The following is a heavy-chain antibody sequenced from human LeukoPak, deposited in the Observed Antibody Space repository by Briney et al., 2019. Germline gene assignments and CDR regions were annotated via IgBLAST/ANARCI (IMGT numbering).Heavy chain of an antibody. V-gene: IGHV3-48*03. CDR2: ISSSGSTI. CDR3: ARLDYYGSGSYFDY. D-gene: IGHD3-10*01. CDR1: GFTFSSYE. Sequence: GGSLRLSCAASGFTFSSYEMNWVRQAPGKGLEWVSYISSSGSTIYYADSVKGRFTVSRDNARNSLYLQMNSLRAEDTAVYYCARLDYYGSGSYFDYWGQGTLVTVSS. J-gene: IGHJ4*02.